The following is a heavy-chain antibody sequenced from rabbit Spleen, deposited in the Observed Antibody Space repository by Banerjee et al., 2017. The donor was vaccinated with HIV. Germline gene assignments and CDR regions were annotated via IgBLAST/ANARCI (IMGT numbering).Heavy chain of an antibody. V-gene: IGHV1S7*01. D-gene: IGHD6-1*01. Sequence: QLEESGGGLVKPEGSLKLSCKASGFTLSSYYMNWVRQAPGKGLEWIGYIDPVFGITYYANWVNGRFSISRENAQNTVFLQMTSLTAADTATYFCVREAGYGAYGDANLWGQGTLVTVS. CDR3: VREAGYGAYGDANL. J-gene: IGHJ4*01. CDR2: IDPVFGIT. CDR1: GFTLSSYY.